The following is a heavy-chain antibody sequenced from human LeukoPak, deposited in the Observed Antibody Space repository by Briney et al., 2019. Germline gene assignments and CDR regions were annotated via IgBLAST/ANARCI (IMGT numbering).Heavy chain of an antibody. J-gene: IGHJ4*02. V-gene: IGHV3-30*04. Sequence: GRSLRLSCAASGFTFSSYAMHWVRQAPGKGLEWVAVISYDGSNKYYADSVKGRFTISRDSAKNSLYLQMNSLRAEDTAVYYCARKFGGNRGWNDYWGQGTLVTVSS. D-gene: IGHD4-23*01. CDR3: ARKFGGNRGWNDY. CDR2: ISYDGSNK. CDR1: GFTFSSYA.